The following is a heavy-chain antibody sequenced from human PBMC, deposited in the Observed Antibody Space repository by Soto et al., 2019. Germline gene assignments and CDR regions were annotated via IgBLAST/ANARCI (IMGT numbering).Heavy chain of an antibody. CDR2: IYYSGST. D-gene: IGHD2-2*01. CDR3: ARHASRGCSSTSCWFDP. J-gene: IGHJ5*02. V-gene: IGHV4-59*08. Sequence: SETLSLTCTVSGGSISSYYWSWIRQPPGKGLEWIGYIYYSGSTNYNPSLKSRVTISVDTSKNQFSLKLSSVTAADTAVYYCARHASRGCSSTSCWFDPWGQGTLVTVSS. CDR1: GGSISSYY.